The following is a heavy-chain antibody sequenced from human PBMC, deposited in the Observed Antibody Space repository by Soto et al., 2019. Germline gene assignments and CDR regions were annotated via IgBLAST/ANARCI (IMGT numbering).Heavy chain of an antibody. J-gene: IGHJ4*02. CDR2: MNPNSGNT. CDR3: VKSRGGNNFDFFD. Sequence: ASVKVSCKASGYTFTSYDINWVRQATGQGLEWMGWMNPNSGNTGYAQKFQGRVTMTRNTSISTAYMELSSLGADDTAVYYCVKSRGGNNFDFFDWGQGALVTVSS. D-gene: IGHD5-12*01. V-gene: IGHV1-8*01. CDR1: GYTFTSYD.